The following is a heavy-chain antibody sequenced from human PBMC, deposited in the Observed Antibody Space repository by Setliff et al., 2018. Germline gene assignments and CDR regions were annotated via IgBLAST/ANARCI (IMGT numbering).Heavy chain of an antibody. V-gene: IGHV1-18*01. D-gene: IGHD3-10*01. Sequence: GASVKVSCKASGYTFTNYAISWVRQAPGQGLEWTGWISGYKNNPNYLQNLQGRVTMTTDTSTSTAYMELRSLRSDDTAVYYCARDSGSGFLDYWGQGTLVTVSS. CDR3: ARDSGSGFLDY. CDR1: GYTFTNYA. J-gene: IGHJ4*02. CDR2: ISGYKNNP.